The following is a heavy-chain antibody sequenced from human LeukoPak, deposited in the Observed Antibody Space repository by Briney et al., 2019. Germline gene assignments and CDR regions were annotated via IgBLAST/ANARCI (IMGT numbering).Heavy chain of an antibody. Sequence: PGGSLRLSCAASGFTVSSTYMSWVRQAPGKGLEWVSVLYSGGSTYYADSVKGRFTIARDNSKNTLYLQMNSLRAEDTAVYYCAKDPLRAVAGPRAYWGQGTLVTVSS. V-gene: IGHV3-66*01. D-gene: IGHD6-19*01. CDR1: GFTVSSTY. CDR3: AKDPLRAVAGPRAY. CDR2: LYSGGST. J-gene: IGHJ4*02.